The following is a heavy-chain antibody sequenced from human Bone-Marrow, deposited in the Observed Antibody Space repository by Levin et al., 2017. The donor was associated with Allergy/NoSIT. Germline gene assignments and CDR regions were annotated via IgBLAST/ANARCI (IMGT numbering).Heavy chain of an antibody. CDR2: ISHSGTT. CDR1: GASISSATYS. Sequence: SETLSLSCIVSGASISSATYSWSWVRQPPGKALEWIGYISHSGTTYYNPSLESRVTISLDRSKNQMSLNLRSVTAADTAVYYCAREILHDSSGFYGNWFDPWGQGTQVTVSS. V-gene: IGHV4-30-2*01. J-gene: IGHJ5*02. D-gene: IGHD3-22*01. CDR3: AREILHDSSGFYGNWFDP.